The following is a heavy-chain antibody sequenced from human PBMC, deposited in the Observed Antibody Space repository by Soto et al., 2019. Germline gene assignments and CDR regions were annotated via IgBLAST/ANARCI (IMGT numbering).Heavy chain of an antibody. Sequence: PGGSLRLSCAASGFTFSSYGMHWVRQAPGKGLEWVAVIWYDGSNKYYADSVKGRFTISRDNSKNTLYLQMNGLTAEDTAAYYCARVAVVTRGIDYWGQGTLVTVSS. CDR3: ARVAVVTRGIDY. CDR2: IWYDGSNK. CDR1: GFTFSSYG. D-gene: IGHD6-19*01. J-gene: IGHJ4*02. V-gene: IGHV3-33*01.